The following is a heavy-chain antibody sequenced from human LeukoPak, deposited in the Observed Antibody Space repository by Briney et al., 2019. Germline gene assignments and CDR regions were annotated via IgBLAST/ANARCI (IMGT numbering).Heavy chain of an antibody. Sequence: GASLQISCKGSGSSFTSYWIGWVRQMPGKGLEWMGIIYPGDSDTRYSPSFQGQVTISADKSISTAYLQWSSLKASDTAMYYCARHLSPPGIAVACYFDYWGQGTLVTVSS. D-gene: IGHD6-19*01. J-gene: IGHJ4*02. CDR3: ARHLSPPGIAVACYFDY. CDR1: GSSFTSYW. CDR2: IYPGDSDT. V-gene: IGHV5-51*01.